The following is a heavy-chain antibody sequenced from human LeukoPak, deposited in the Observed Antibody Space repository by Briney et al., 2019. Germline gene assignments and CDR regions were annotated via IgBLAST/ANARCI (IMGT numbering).Heavy chain of an antibody. J-gene: IGHJ5*02. V-gene: IGHV3-23*01. CDR3: AKGSYGSGKTNWFDP. CDR1: GFTFNSYA. Sequence: GGSLRLSCAASGFTFNSYAMSWVSQAPGKGLEWVSVISGSGGSTYYADSVKGRFTISRDNSKNTLYLQTNSLRAEDTAVYYCAKGSYGSGKTNWFDPWGQGTLVTVSS. D-gene: IGHD3-10*01. CDR2: ISGSGGST.